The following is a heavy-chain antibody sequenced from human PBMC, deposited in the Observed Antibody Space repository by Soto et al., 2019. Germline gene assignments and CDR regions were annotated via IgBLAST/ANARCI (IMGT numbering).Heavy chain of an antibody. CDR3: ARDAIRGSAAMKTY. V-gene: IGHV4-59*12. Sequence: KASETLSLTCSVSGRSMSSNYWSWIRQSPDKGLEWLGYVFYGGTDYNPSLKSRISMSVDTSKNQCSLILSSVSAADTAVYYCARDAIRGSAAMKTYWGLGTLVTVSS. J-gene: IGHJ4*02. CDR2: VFYGGT. CDR1: GRSMSSNY.